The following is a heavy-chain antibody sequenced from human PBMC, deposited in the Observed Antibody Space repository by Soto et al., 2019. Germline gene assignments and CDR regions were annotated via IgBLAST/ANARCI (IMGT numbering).Heavy chain of an antibody. D-gene: IGHD3-3*01. CDR2: IYYSGST. Sequence: PSETLSLTCTVSGGSISSYYWSWIRQPPGKGLEWIGYIYYSGSTNYNPSLKSRVTISVDTSKNQFSLKLSSVTAADTAVYYCARHTYYDFWSGYLPYYYSYYMDVWGKGTTVTVSS. CDR3: ARHTYYDFWSGYLPYYYSYYMDV. V-gene: IGHV4-59*08. J-gene: IGHJ6*03. CDR1: GGSISSYY.